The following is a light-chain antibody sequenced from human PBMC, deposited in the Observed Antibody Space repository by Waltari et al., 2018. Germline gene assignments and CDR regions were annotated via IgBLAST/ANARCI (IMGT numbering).Light chain of an antibody. V-gene: IGLV2-14*03. CDR2: DVS. CDR3: STYTSTNTWV. CDR1: SSDVGGYNH. J-gene: IGLJ3*02. Sequence: QSALTQPASVSGSPGQSITISCTGTSSDVGGYNHVSWYQQHPGKAPKVMIYDVSNRPSGVSNRFSGSKSGNTASLTISGLQAEDEADYYCSTYTSTNTWVFGGGTRLTVL.